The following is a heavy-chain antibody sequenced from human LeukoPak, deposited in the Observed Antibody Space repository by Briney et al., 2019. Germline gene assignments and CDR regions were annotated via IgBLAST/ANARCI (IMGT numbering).Heavy chain of an antibody. D-gene: IGHD3-10*01. J-gene: IGHJ6*03. CDR2: INPSGGST. CDR1: GYTFTSYY. V-gene: IGHV1-46*01. Sequence: ASVKVSCKASGYTFTSYYMHWVRQAPGQGLEWMGIINPSGGSTSYAQKFQGRVTMTRDMSTSTAYMELRSLRSDDTAVYYCARGGAVVRGVIPYYYYMDVWGKGTTVTVSS. CDR3: ARGGAVVRGVIPYYYYMDV.